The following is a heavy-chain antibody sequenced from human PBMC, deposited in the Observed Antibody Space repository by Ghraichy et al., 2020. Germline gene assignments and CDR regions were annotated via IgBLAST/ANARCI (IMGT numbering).Heavy chain of an antibody. CDR3: VRHSSWSHADYFDY. J-gene: IGHJ4*02. CDR1: GFTFSSYA. CDR2: ISSSSSYI. V-gene: IGHV3-21*06. D-gene: IGHD6-13*01. Sequence: GESLNISCAASGFTFSSYAMNWVRQAPGKGLEWVSSISSSSSYIYYADSVKGRFTISRDNAKNSLYLQMNSLRAEDTAVYYCVRHSSWSHADYFDYWGQGTLVTVSS.